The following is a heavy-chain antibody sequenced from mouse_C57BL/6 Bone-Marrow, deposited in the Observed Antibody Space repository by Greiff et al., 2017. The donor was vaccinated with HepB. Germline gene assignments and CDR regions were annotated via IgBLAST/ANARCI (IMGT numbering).Heavy chain of an antibody. CDR2: IDPENGDT. CDR1: GFNIKDDY. J-gene: IGHJ3*01. D-gene: IGHD1-1*01. Sequence: EVQLQQSGAELVRPGASVKLSCTASGFNIKDDYMHWVKQRPEQGLEWIGWIDPENGDTEYASKFQGKATITADTSSNTAYLQLSSLTSEDTAVYYCTTGGYYGSRAYWGQGTLVTVSA. V-gene: IGHV14-4*01. CDR3: TTGGYYGSRAY.